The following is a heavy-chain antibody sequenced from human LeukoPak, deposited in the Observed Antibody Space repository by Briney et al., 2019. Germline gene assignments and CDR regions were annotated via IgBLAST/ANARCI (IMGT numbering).Heavy chain of an antibody. V-gene: IGHV4-34*01. Sequence: PSETLSLTCAVYGGSFSGYYWSWIRQPPGKGLEWIGEINHSGSTNYKPSLKSRVTISVDTSKNQFSLKLSSVTAADTAVYYCARGRGGIAARLGWYYYYYYYMDVWGKGTTVTVSS. D-gene: IGHD6-6*01. CDR1: GGSFSGYY. CDR2: INHSGST. J-gene: IGHJ6*03. CDR3: ARGRGGIAARLGWYYYYYYYMDV.